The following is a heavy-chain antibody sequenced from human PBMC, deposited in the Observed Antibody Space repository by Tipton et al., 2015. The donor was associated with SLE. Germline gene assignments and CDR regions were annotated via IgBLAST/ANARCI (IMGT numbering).Heavy chain of an antibody. V-gene: IGHV4-61*02. Sequence: TLSLTCTVTGGSISSGSYYWSRIRQPAGKGLEWLGRIYTSGSTNYNPSLKSRVTISVDTSKNQFSLKLSSVSAADTAVYYCAGLQHLVGFDPWGQGTLVTVSS. CDR1: GGSISSGSYY. J-gene: IGHJ5*02. D-gene: IGHD6-13*01. CDR2: IYTSGST. CDR3: AGLQHLVGFDP.